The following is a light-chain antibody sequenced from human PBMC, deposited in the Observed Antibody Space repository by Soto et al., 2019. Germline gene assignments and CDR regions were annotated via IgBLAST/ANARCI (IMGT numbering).Light chain of an antibody. Sequence: DIQMTQSPSTLSGSVGDRVTITCRASQGISNYLAWYQQKPGKVPKLLIYAASTLQSGVPYRFSGSGSGTDFTLTISSLEPEDFAVYYCQKRSNWPLITFGQGTRLEIK. J-gene: IGKJ5*01. CDR1: QGISNY. CDR2: AAS. CDR3: QKRSNWPLIT. V-gene: IGKV1-27*01.